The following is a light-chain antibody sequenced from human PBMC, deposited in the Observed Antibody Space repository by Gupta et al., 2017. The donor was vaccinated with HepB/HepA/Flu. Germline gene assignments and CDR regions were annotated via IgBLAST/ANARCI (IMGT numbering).Light chain of an antibody. J-gene: IGLJ3*02. CDR3: AAYGAVGV. CDR1: SSDIGAYDY. CDR2: DVN. Sequence: QSALTQPASVSGSPGQSSAISCTGSSSDIGAYDYVSWYHQHPGKAPKLIIYDVNNRPSGVSTRFPGSCSGNTASLTICGLQAEDEAQYYCAAYGAVGVFGGGTKVTVL. V-gene: IGLV2-14*03.